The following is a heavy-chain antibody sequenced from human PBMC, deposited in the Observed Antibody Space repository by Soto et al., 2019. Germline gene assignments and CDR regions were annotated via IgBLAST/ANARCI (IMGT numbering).Heavy chain of an antibody. CDR1: GYTFTSYG. Sequence: GASVKVSCKASGYTFTSYGISCVRQAPGQGLEWMGWISAYNGNTNYAQKLQGRVTMTTDTSTSTAYMELRSLRSDDTAVYYCARDFVPVLTPPATVRWFDPWGQGTLVTVSS. J-gene: IGHJ5*02. V-gene: IGHV1-18*01. CDR2: ISAYNGNT. CDR3: ARDFVPVLTPPATVRWFDP. D-gene: IGHD3-9*01.